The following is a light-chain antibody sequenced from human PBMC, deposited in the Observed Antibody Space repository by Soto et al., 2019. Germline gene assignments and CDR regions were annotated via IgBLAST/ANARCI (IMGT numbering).Light chain of an antibody. J-gene: IGLJ1*01. V-gene: IGLV1-44*01. CDR3: ISYTGSSTSYV. Sequence: QSVLTQPPSASGTPGQRVTISCSGSSSNVGSNTVTWYQQLPGTAPKLLIYNNNQRPSGVSSRFSGSKSGNTASLTISGLQTEDEADYYCISYTGSSTSYVFGSGTKLTVL. CDR1: SSNVGSNT. CDR2: NNN.